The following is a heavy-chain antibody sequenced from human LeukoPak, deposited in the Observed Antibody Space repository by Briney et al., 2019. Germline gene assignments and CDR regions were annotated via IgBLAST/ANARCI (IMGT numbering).Heavy chain of an antibody. D-gene: IGHD2-15*01. CDR2: IYYSGST. CDR3: ARAVLSYCRGGSCPYFDY. CDR1: GGSLSSYY. J-gene: IGHJ4*01. V-gene: IGHV4-59*01. Sequence: SETLSLTFTVSGGSLSSYYWSWIRQPPGKGLEWIGYIYYSGSTNYNPSLKSRVTISVDTSKNQFSLKLSSVTAADTAVYYCARAVLSYCRGGSCPYFDYWGQGTLVTVSS.